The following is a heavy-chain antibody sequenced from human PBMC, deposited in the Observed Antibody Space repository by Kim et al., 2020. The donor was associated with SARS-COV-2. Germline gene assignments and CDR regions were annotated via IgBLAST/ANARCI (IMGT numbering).Heavy chain of an antibody. CDR1: GGSISSYY. CDR2: IYYSGST. V-gene: IGHV4-59*08. Sequence: SETLSLTCTVSGGSISSYYWSWIRQPPGKGLEWIGYIYYSGSTNYNPSLKSRVTISVDTSKNQFSLKLSSVTAADTAVYYCARAGWVGGFDPWGQGTLVTVSS. D-gene: IGHD1-26*01. CDR3: ARAGWVGGFDP. J-gene: IGHJ5*02.